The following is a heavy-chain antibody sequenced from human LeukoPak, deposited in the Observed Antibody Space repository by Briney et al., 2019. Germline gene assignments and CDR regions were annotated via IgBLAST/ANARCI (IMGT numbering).Heavy chain of an antibody. CDR3: ARDLSPGGSGQPQHY. J-gene: IGHJ4*02. CDR2: INQDGSEK. Sequence: PGGSLRLSCAASGFTFSSYWMSWVRQAPGKGLEWVADINQDGSEKYYVDSVKGRFTISRDNAKNSLYLQMSSLRAEDTAVYYCARDLSPGGSGQPQHYWGQGTLVTVSS. D-gene: IGHD3-10*01. CDR1: GFTFSSYW. V-gene: IGHV3-7*01.